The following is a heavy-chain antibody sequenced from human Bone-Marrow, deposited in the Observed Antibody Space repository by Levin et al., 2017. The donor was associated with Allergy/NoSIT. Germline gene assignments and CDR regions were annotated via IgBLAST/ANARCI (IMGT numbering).Heavy chain of an antibody. CDR3: ARDLGHSKYDY. CDR2: ISAYNGNT. D-gene: IGHD4-11*01. CDR1: GYSFTHYG. Sequence: ASVKVSCKVSGYSFTHYGISWVRQAPGEGLEWMGWISAYNGNTNYAQKFQGRVTMTTDTSTSTAYMELRSLRSDDTAVYYCARDLGHSKYDYWGQGTLVSVSS. V-gene: IGHV1-18*01. J-gene: IGHJ4*02.